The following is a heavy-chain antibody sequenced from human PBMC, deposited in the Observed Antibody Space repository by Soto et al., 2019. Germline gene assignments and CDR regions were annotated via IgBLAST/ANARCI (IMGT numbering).Heavy chain of an antibody. CDR3: ARDPDGYSTFDY. V-gene: IGHV1-69*01. J-gene: IGHJ4*02. CDR1: GGTFSSYD. D-gene: IGHD5-18*01. CDR2: LISIFGTA. Sequence: QVQLVQPGAEVKKPGSSVKVSCKASGGTFSSYDISWVRPAPGPGLEWLGGLISIFGTANNSQKFQGRGTITADESTSAAYMDLSSLRSKDTAVYYCARDPDGYSTFDYWGQGTLVTVSS.